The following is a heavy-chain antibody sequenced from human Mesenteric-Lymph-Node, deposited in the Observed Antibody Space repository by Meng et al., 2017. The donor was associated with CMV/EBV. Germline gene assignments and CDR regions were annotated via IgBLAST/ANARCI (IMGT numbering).Heavy chain of an antibody. J-gene: IGHJ4*02. Sequence: GESLKISCAASGFTFSSYWMSWVRQAPGKGLEWVANIKQDGSEKYYVDSVKGRFTISRDNAKNSLYLQMNSLRAEDTAVYYCARRDRDHRTGDGFFDYWGQGTLVTVSS. V-gene: IGHV3-7*01. CDR1: GFTFSSYW. CDR3: ARRDRDHRTGDGFFDY. D-gene: IGHD1-14*01. CDR2: IKQDGSEK.